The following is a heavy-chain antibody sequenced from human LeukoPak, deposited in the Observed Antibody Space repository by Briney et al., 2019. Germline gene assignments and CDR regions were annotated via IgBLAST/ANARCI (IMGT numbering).Heavy chain of an antibody. CDR1: GFTFSSYS. CDR2: ISSSSSYI. D-gene: IGHD6-19*01. Sequence: GGSLRLSRAASGFTFSSYSLNWVRQAPGKGLEWVSSISSSSSYIYYADSVKGRFTISRDNAKKSLYLQMNSLRAEDTAVYYCARDSSAGGAFDYWGQGTLVTVSS. CDR3: ARDSSAGGAFDY. J-gene: IGHJ4*02. V-gene: IGHV3-21*01.